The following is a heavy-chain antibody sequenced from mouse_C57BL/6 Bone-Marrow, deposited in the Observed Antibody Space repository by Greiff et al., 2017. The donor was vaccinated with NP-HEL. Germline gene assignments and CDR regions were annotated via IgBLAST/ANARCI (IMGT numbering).Heavy chain of an antibody. V-gene: IGHV1-52*01. D-gene: IGHD1-1*01. CDR1: GYTFTSYW. CDR3: ARNYGSQLGGYFDV. J-gene: IGHJ1*03. CDR2: IDPSDSET. Sequence: QVQLQQPGAELVRPGSSVKLSCKASGYTFTSYWMHWVKQRPIQGLEWIGNIDPSDSETHYNQKFKDKATLTVDKSSSTAYMQLSSLTSEDSAVYYCARNYGSQLGGYFDVWGTGTTVTVSS.